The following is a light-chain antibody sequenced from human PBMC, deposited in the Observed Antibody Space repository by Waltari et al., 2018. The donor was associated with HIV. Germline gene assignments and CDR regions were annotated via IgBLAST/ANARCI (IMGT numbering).Light chain of an antibody. V-gene: IGLV2-11*01. J-gene: IGLJ1*01. CDR1: TSDVGGYNY. Sequence: QSALTQPRSVSGSPGQSVTISCTVTTSDVGGYNYVSWYQQHPGKAPKLMIYDVSKRPSGVPDRFSGSKSGNTASLTISGLQAEDEADYYCCSYAGSYTFVFGTGTKVTVL. CDR2: DVS. CDR3: CSYAGSYTFV.